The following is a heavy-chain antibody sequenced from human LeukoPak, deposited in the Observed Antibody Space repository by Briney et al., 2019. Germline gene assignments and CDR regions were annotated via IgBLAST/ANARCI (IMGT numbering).Heavy chain of an antibody. D-gene: IGHD3-10*01. V-gene: IGHV1-8*02. CDR1: GYTFTSYG. CDR2: MNPNSGNT. Sequence: ASVKVSCKASGYTFTSYGISWVRQATGQGLEWMGWMNPNSGNTGYAQKFQGRVTMTRNTSISTAYMELSSLRSEDTAVYYCAVVYGSGGYYGMDVWGQGTTVTVSS. J-gene: IGHJ6*02. CDR3: AVVYGSGGYYGMDV.